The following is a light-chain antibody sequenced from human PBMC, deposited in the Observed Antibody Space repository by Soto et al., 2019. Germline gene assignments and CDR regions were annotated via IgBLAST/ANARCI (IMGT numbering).Light chain of an antibody. Sequence: QSVLTQPPSVSRAPGQRVTISCTGSSSNIGTGYDVHWYQQLPGTAPKLLIYGHNNRPSGVPDRFSASKSGTSASLAITGLQAEDEADYYCQSYDTSLSGSVVFGGGTKLTVL. CDR3: QSYDTSLSGSVV. J-gene: IGLJ2*01. CDR2: GHN. V-gene: IGLV1-40*01. CDR1: SSNIGTGYD.